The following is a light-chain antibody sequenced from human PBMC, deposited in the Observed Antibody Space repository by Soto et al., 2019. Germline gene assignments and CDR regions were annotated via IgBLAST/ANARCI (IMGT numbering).Light chain of an antibody. V-gene: IGKV2-28*01. CDR1: QSLLHSNGFKY. CDR3: MQALQTPRT. J-gene: IGKJ2*01. CDR2: MGF. Sequence: DIVMTQSPLSLPVTPGEPASISCRSSQSLLHSNGFKYLDWYLQKPGQSPQLLIYMGFNRASGVPDRYSGSGSDTDFTLKISRVEAEDVGVYYCMQALQTPRTFGQGTKLEIK.